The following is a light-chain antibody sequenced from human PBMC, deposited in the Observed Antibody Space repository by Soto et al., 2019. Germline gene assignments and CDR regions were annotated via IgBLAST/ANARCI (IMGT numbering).Light chain of an antibody. V-gene: IGKV3-11*01. CDR3: QQRSNYYRVT. CDR1: QSVSSS. J-gene: IGKJ3*01. CDR2: SGY. Sequence: FVVTQSPDTLSLSPGETATLSCRASQSVSSSVAWYQHKPGQSPRLVVYSGYKRSPGIPARFSGSGSGTDFTLTISSLEPEDFAVYYCQQRSNYYRVTFGPGTKVDIK.